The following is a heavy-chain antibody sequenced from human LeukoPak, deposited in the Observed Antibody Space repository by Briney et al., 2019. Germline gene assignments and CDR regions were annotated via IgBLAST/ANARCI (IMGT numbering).Heavy chain of an antibody. D-gene: IGHD2-2*01. CDR3: ARDPPAYPCTTTRCYPEVDY. CDR1: GYTFSGNF. J-gene: IGHJ4*02. V-gene: IGHV1-2*02. CDR2: INPNTGGT. Sequence: ASVKLSCKASGYTFSGNFIHWVRQAPGLGLEWMGWINPNTGGTNSAEKFQGRVTLTRHTSLTTAYMELTSLRSDDTAVYYCARDPPAYPCTTTRCYPEVDYWGQGTLVTVSS.